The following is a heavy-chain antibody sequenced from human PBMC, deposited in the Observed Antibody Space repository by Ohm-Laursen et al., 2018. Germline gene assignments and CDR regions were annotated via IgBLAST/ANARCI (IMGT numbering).Heavy chain of an antibody. CDR1: GFNYSSYA. CDR3: AKDMNLAMNEYYGMDV. V-gene: IGHV3-23*01. Sequence: GSLRLSCAASGFNYSSYAMSWVRQAPGKGLEWVSRISYSGGRTHYADSVKGRLTISRDNSRNTLYLQINSLRAEDTALYYCAKDMNLAMNEYYGMDVWGQGTTVTVSS. D-gene: IGHD3/OR15-3a*01. J-gene: IGHJ6*02. CDR2: ISYSGGRT.